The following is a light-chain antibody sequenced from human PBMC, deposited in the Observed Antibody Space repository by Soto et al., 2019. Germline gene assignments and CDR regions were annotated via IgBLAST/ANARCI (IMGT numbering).Light chain of an antibody. CDR3: SSYTSSNTLV. CDR2: DVS. Sequence: QAALTQPASVSGSPGQSITISCTGTSSDVGGYNYVSWYQQHPGKAPKFMIYDVSNRPSGVSNRFSGSKSGNTASLTISGLQSDDEADYYWSSYTSSNTLVFGTGTXVTVL. V-gene: IGLV2-14*01. CDR1: SSDVGGYNY. J-gene: IGLJ1*01.